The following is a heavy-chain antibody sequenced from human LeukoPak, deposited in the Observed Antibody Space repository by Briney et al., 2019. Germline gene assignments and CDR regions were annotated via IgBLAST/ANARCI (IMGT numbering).Heavy chain of an antibody. J-gene: IGHJ4*02. CDR2: ISSTSSTI. CDR1: GFSFGYAW. CDR3: AKDVCSGGSCYFDY. D-gene: IGHD2-15*01. Sequence: GGSLRLSCAASGFSFGYAWMSWVRQAPGKGLEWVSHISSTSSTIYYADSVKGRFTISRDNSKNTLYPQMNSLRAEDTAVYYCAKDVCSGGSCYFDYWGQGTLVTVSS. V-gene: IGHV3-48*01.